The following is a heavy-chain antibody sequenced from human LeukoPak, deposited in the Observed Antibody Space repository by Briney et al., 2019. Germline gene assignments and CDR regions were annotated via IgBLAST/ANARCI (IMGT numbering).Heavy chain of an antibody. J-gene: IGHJ3*02. CDR3: ARGIVGTTSNAFDI. CDR2: IYYSGST. V-gene: IGHV4-30-4*08. CDR1: GGSISSGDYY. Sequence: SETLSLTCTVSGGSISSGDYYWSWIRQPPGKGLEWIGYIYYSGSTYYNPSLKSRVTISVDTSKNQFSLKLSPVTAADTAVYYCARGIVGTTSNAFDIWGQGTLVTVSS. D-gene: IGHD1-26*01.